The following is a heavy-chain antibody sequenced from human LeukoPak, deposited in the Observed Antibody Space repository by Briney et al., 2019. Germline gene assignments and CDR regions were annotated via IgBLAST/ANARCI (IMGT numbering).Heavy chain of an antibody. J-gene: IGHJ4*02. V-gene: IGHV3-30*18. D-gene: IGHD3-10*01. CDR2: ISYDGSNK. CDR1: GFTFSSYG. CDR3: AKSGITMVRGVTRDDY. Sequence: PGGSLRLSCAASGFTFSSYGMHWVRQAPGKGLEWVAVISYDGSNKYYADSVKGRFTISRDNSKNTLYLQMNSLRAEDTAVYYCAKSGITMVRGVTRDDYWGQGTLVTVSS.